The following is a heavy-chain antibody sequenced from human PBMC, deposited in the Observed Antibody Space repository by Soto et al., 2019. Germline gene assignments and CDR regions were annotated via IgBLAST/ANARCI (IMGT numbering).Heavy chain of an antibody. Sequence: QVQLVQSGAEVKKPGSSVKVSCKASGGTFSRYTINWVRQAPGQGLEWMGRIIPIADIANYTQKFQGRVTITVDHSSTTACMELSRLRSDETAVYYCARGSTIVRGAPSWFDLWGQGTLVTVSS. CDR1: GGTFSRYT. D-gene: IGHD3-10*01. V-gene: IGHV1-69*02. CDR2: IIPIADIA. CDR3: ARGSTIVRGAPSWFDL. J-gene: IGHJ5*02.